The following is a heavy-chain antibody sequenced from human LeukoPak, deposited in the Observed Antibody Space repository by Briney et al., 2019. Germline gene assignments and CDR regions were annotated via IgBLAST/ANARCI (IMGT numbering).Heavy chain of an antibody. J-gene: IGHJ4*02. Sequence: SETLSLTCTVSGASISSSSYYWGWIRQPPGKGLEWIGSIYYSGSTYYNSSLKSRVTVSVDTSKNHFSLKLSSVTASDTAVYYCTRQRRTAYYGEFHDSWGQGTLVTVSS. CDR1: GASISSSSYY. CDR3: TRQRRTAYYGEFHDS. CDR2: IYYSGST. V-gene: IGHV4-39*01. D-gene: IGHD4-17*01.